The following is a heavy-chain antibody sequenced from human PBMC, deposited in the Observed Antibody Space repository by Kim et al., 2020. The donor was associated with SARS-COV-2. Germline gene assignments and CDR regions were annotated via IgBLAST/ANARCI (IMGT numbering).Heavy chain of an antibody. CDR2: ITYSGTS. D-gene: IGHD2-21*01. V-gene: IGHV4-31*03. Sequence: SETLSLTCTVSGDSVSNDNNYWTWLRRPPGMGLDWIGYITYSGTSYYNPSLRSRVSIYLDTSKNQFALKASSMTAADTAVYYCARDRASGIIDYWGQGILVTVSS. J-gene: IGHJ4*01. CDR3: ARDRASGIIDY. CDR1: GDSVSNDNNY.